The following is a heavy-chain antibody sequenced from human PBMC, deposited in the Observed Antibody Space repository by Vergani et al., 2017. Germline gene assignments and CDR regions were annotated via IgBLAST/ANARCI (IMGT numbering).Heavy chain of an antibody. Sequence: QVQLVESGGGVVQPGRSLRLSCAASGFTFSSYAMHWVRQAPGKGLEWVAVISYDGSNKYYADSVMGRFTISRDNSKNTLFLQMNSLTAEDTAVYYCAKTQSSGYYIYYLVYWGQGTLVTVSS. CDR2: ISYDGSNK. J-gene: IGHJ4*02. V-gene: IGHV3-30*18. CDR1: GFTFSSYA. CDR3: AKTQSSGYYIYYLVY. D-gene: IGHD3-22*01.